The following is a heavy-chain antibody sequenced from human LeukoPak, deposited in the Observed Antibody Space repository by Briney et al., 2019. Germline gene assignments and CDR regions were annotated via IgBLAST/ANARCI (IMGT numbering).Heavy chain of an antibody. CDR2: NQHSGST. Sequence: SETLSLTCGVSGVSISSSNWWTWVRQPPGKGLEGIGENQHSGSTTYNPSLKSRVPLSVDKSKNHFSLNLISVTAADTSVYYCARDRRYTASWYQNYDSGGTYPPFDYWGQGTLVTVSS. CDR3: ARDRRYTASWYQNYDSGGTYPPFDY. D-gene: IGHD3-22*01. J-gene: IGHJ4*02. V-gene: IGHV4-4*02. CDR1: GVSISSSNW.